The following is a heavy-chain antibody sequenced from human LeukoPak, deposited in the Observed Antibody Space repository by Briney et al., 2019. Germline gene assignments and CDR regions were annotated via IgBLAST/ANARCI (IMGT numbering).Heavy chain of an antibody. CDR3: ATALLDYDSSGLDY. J-gene: IGHJ4*02. V-gene: IGHV1-2*04. CDR1: GYTFTGYY. D-gene: IGHD3-22*01. Sequence: GASVKVSCKASGYTFTGYYMHWVRQAPGQGLEWMGWINPNSGGTNYAQKFQGWVTMTRDTSISTAYMELSRLRSDDTAVYYCATALLDYDSSGLDYWGQGTLVTVSS. CDR2: INPNSGGT.